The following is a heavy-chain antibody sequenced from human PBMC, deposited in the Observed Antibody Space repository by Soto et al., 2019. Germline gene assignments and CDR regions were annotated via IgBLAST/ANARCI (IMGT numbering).Heavy chain of an antibody. D-gene: IGHD3-16*01. CDR3: ARHYGGDAFDI. CDR2: ISYDGSNK. Sequence: PGGSLRLSCAASGFTFSSYGMHWVRQAPGKGLEWVAVISYDGSNKYYADSVEGRFTISRDSSKNTLYLQMNSLRAEDTAVYYCARHYGGDAFDIWGPAPMVTVS. J-gene: IGHJ3*02. CDR1: GFTFSSYG. V-gene: IGHV3-30*03.